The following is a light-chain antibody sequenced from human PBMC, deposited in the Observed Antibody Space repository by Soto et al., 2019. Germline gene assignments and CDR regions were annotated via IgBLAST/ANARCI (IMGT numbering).Light chain of an antibody. Sequence: SYELTQPSSVSVSPGQTARITCSGDVLAKKYARWFQQKPGQAPVVVIYKDSERPSGIPERFSGSSSGTTVTLTISGAQVEDEADYYCYSAADNNWVFGGGTKVTVL. CDR3: YSAADNNWV. V-gene: IGLV3-27*01. CDR2: KDS. CDR1: VLAKKY. J-gene: IGLJ3*02.